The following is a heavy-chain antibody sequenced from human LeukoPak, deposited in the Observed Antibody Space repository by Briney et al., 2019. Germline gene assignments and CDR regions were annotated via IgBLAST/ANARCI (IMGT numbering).Heavy chain of an antibody. Sequence: ASVKVSCKASGYTFTGYYMHWVRQAPGQGLEWMGWINPNSGGTNYAQKFQGRVTMTRDTSISTAYMELSRLRSDDTAGYYCARVSLFFGVVPFDYWGQGTLVTVSS. D-gene: IGHD3-3*01. CDR2: INPNSGGT. V-gene: IGHV1-2*02. CDR3: ARVSLFFGVVPFDY. J-gene: IGHJ4*02. CDR1: GYTFTGYY.